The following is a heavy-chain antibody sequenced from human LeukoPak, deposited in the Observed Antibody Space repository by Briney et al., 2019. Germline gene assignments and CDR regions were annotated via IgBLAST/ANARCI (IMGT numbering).Heavy chain of an antibody. CDR2: INHCGST. V-gene: IGHV4-34*01. CDR1: GGSFSGYY. Sequence: SETLSLTCAVYGGSFSGYYWSWIRQPPGKGLEWIGEINHCGSTNYNPSLKSRVTISVDTSKNQFSLKLSSVTAADTAVYYCARGSRDSSGYYSLRPWDYWGQGTLVTVSS. CDR3: ARGSRDSSGYYSLRPWDY. D-gene: IGHD3-22*01. J-gene: IGHJ4*02.